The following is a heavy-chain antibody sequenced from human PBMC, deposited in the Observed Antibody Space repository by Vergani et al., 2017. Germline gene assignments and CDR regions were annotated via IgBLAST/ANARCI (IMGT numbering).Heavy chain of an antibody. CDR3: AGPSNLYGGSLGY. CDR1: GYTLTELS. V-gene: IGHV4-59*08. D-gene: IGHD4-23*01. CDR2: IYYSGST. Sequence: QVQLVQSGAEVKKPGASVKVSCKVSGYTLTELSMHWIRQPPGKGLEWIGYIYYSGSTNYNPSLKSRVTISVDTSKNQFSLKLSSVTAADTAVYYCAGPSNLYGGSLGYWGQGTLVTVSS. J-gene: IGHJ4*02.